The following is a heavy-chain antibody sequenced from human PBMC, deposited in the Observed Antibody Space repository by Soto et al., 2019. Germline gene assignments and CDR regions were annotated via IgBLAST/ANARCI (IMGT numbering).Heavy chain of an antibody. V-gene: IGHV4-34*01. D-gene: IGHD4-17*01. CDR1: GGSFSGYY. Sequence: SETLSLTCAVYGGSFSGYYWSWIRQPPGKGLEWIGEINHSGSTNYNPSLKSRVTISVDTSKNQFSLKLSSVTAADTAVYYCARVGILAGDPPYYYYYGMDVWGQGTTVTVSS. J-gene: IGHJ6*02. CDR2: INHSGST. CDR3: ARVGILAGDPPYYYYYGMDV.